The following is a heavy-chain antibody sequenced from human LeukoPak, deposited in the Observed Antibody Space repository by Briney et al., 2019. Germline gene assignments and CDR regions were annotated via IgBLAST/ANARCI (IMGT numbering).Heavy chain of an antibody. CDR2: ISGSGGST. Sequence: AGTLRLSCAASGFTFSSYGLSWVRQAPGKGLEWVSAISGSGGSTYYADSVKGRFTISRDSSKNILYLQMNSLRAEDTAVYYCAKDRCSNGVGCYYYYMDVWGKGTTVTISS. CDR1: GFTFSSYG. V-gene: IGHV3-23*01. J-gene: IGHJ6*03. CDR3: AKDRCSNGVGCYYYYMDV. D-gene: IGHD2-8*01.